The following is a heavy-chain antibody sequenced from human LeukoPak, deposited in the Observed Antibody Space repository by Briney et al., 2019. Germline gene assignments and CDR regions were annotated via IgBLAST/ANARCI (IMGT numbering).Heavy chain of an antibody. J-gene: IGHJ4*02. CDR1: GFTFDDYA. CDR2: ISWNSGSI. CDR3: AKGNYYDSSGYYAEKDYYFDY. V-gene: IGHV3-9*01. Sequence: SLRLSCAASGFTFDDYAMHWVRQAPGKGLEWVSGISWNSGSIGYADSVKGRFTISRDNAKNSLYLQMNSLRAEDTALYYCAKGNYYDSSGYYAEKDYYFDYWGQGTLVTVSS. D-gene: IGHD3-22*01.